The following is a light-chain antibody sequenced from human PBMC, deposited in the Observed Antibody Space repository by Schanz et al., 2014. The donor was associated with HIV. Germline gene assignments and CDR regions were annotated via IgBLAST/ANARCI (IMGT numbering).Light chain of an antibody. CDR3: SSYTSISTLV. CDR1: SSDIGHYNY. V-gene: IGLV2-14*03. J-gene: IGLJ3*02. CDR2: DVT. Sequence: QSVLTQPASVSGSPGQSITISCTGTSSDIGHYNYVSWYQQHPGKAPKLLIYDVTNRPSGVSNRFSGSKSGNTASLTISGLQAEDEADYYCSSYTSISTLVFGGGTKLTVL.